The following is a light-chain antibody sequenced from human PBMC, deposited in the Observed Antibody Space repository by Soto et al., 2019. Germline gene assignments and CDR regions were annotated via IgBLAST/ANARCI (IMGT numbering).Light chain of an antibody. J-gene: IGKJ4*01. CDR1: QSLLHRSGYNY. V-gene: IGKV2-28*01. Sequence: IVMTQSPLSLPVTPGEPASISCRSSQSLLHRSGYNYLTWDVQKPGQSPQLLIYLASGRASGVPDRFSGSGSGTDFTLRISRVEAEDVGVYYCMQALETPLAFGGGTKLEIK. CDR2: LAS. CDR3: MQALETPLA.